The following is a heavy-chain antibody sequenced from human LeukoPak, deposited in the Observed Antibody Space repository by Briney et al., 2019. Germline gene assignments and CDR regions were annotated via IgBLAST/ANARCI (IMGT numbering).Heavy chain of an antibody. CDR2: IIPIFGTA. CDR1: GGTFSSYA. D-gene: IGHD3-22*01. CDR3: ASPYYYDSSGYYYHYYMDV. J-gene: IGHJ6*03. Sequence: SVKVSCKASGGTFSSYAISWVRQAPGQGLEWMGGIIPIFGTANYAQKFQGRVTITTDESTSTAYMELSSLRSEDTAVYYCASPYYYDSSGYYYHYYMDVWGKGTTVTVSS. V-gene: IGHV1-69*05.